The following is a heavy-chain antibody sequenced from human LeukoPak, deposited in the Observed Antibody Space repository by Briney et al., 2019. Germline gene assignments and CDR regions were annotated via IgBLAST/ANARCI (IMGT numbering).Heavy chain of an antibody. Sequence: SGPALVKPTQTLTLTFTFSGFSLSTSGMCVSWIRQPPGKALEWLARIDWDDDKYYSTSLKTRLTISKDTSKNQVVLTMTNMDPVDTATYYCAREYYYGSGSYRLFDYWGQGTLVTVSS. CDR3: AREYYYGSGSYRLFDY. CDR2: IDWDDDK. CDR1: GFSLSTSGMC. D-gene: IGHD3-10*01. J-gene: IGHJ4*02. V-gene: IGHV2-70*11.